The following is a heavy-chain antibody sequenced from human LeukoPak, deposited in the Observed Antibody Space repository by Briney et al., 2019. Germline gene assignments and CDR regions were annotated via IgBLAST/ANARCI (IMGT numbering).Heavy chain of an antibody. Sequence: SETLSLTCTVSGYPISSGYYWGWIRQPPGKGLEWIASIYHSGTTYYSPSLRSRVTTSVDTFKNQFSLKLRYVTAADTAVYYCARVAATNWFDPWGQGTLVTVSS. J-gene: IGHJ5*02. D-gene: IGHD2-15*01. CDR2: IYHSGTT. V-gene: IGHV4-38-2*02. CDR3: ARVAATNWFDP. CDR1: GYPISSGYY.